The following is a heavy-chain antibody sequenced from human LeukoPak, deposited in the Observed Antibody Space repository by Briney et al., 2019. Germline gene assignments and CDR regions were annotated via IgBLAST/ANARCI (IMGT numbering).Heavy chain of an antibody. J-gene: IGHJ4*02. CDR3: ARASRLGELSLFDY. Sequence: GESLRLSCAASGFTFSNYWMSWVRQAPGKGLEWVANIKQDGSVKYYMDSVKGRFTISRDNAKNTLYLQMNSLRAEDTAVYYCARASRLGELSLFDYRGQGTLVTVSS. CDR2: IKQDGSVK. CDR1: GFTFSNYW. V-gene: IGHV3-7*01. D-gene: IGHD3-16*02.